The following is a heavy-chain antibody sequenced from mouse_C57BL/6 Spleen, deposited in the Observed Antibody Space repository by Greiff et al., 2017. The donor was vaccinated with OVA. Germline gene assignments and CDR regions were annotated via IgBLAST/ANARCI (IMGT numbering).Heavy chain of an antibody. D-gene: IGHD1-1*01. CDR1: GFNIKDYY. CDR2: IDPEDGDT. J-gene: IGHJ2*01. Sequence: EVNVVESGAELVRPGASVKLSCTASGFNIKDYYMHWVKQRPEQGLEWIGRIDPEDGDTEYAPKFQGKATMTADTSSNTAYLQLSSLTSEDTAVYYCTRGTTVVADFDYWGQGTTLTVSS. V-gene: IGHV14-1*01. CDR3: TRGTTVVADFDY.